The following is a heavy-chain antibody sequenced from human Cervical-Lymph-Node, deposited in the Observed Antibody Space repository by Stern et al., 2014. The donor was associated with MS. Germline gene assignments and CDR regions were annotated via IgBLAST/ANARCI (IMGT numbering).Heavy chain of an antibody. J-gene: IGHJ4*02. CDR3: ARDPYHYDSRAALFDY. CDR2: ISYDGSNK. V-gene: IGHV3-30*01. D-gene: IGHD3-22*01. Sequence: DQLVESGGGVVQPGRSLRLSCAASGFTFSSYAMPWVRQAPGKGLERVAVISYDGSNKYYADSVKGRFTISRDNSKNTLYLQMNSLRAEDTAVYYCARDPYHYDSRAALFDYWGQGTLVTVSS. CDR1: GFTFSSYA.